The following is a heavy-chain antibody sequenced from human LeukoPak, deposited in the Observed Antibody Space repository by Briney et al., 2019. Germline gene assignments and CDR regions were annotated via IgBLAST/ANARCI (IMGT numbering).Heavy chain of an antibody. CDR2: INCDEGTA. CDR1: GYIFINYF. CDR3: TRADNQDFDS. V-gene: IGHV1-46*01. Sequence: ASVKVSCKASGYIFINYFMHWVRQGPGQGLEWMGIINCDEGTASYAQKFQGRVTITRDTSTSTVYLDLSSLKSDDTAVYFCTRADNQDFDSWGQGTLVIVSS. D-gene: IGHD5-24*01. J-gene: IGHJ4*02.